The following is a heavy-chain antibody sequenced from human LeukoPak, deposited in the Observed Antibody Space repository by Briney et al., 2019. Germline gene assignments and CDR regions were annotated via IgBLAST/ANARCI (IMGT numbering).Heavy chain of an antibody. CDR1: GGSISTYS. V-gene: IGHV4-4*07. Sequence: PLETLSLTCTVSGGSISTYSWTWVRQSPGKGLEWIGSVVTTTTNYSPALRSRVAISVHTSKNQFSLRLESVTTADTAVYYCARDTTVASGMQFWGQGALVTVSS. CDR2: VVTTTT. J-gene: IGHJ4*02. CDR3: ARDTTVASGMQF. D-gene: IGHD6-19*01.